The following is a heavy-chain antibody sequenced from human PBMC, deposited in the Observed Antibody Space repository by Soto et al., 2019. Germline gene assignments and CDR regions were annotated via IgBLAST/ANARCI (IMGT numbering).Heavy chain of an antibody. V-gene: IGHV3-33*01. CDR3: AREGVAAAGEIDY. D-gene: IGHD6-13*01. CDR1: GFTFSSYG. CDR2: IWYDGSNK. J-gene: IGHJ4*02. Sequence: GGSLRLSCAASGFTFSSYGMHWVRQAPGKGLEWVAVIWYDGSNKYYADSVKGRFTISRDNSKNTLYLQMNSLRAEDTAVYYCAREGVAAAGEIDYWGQGTLVTVSS.